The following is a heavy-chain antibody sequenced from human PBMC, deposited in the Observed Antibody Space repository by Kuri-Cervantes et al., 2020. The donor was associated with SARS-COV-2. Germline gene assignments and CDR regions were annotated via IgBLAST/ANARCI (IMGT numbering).Heavy chain of an antibody. Sequence: SVKVSCKASGGTFSSYAISWVRQAPGQGLEWMGGIIPIFGTANYAQKFQGRVTITTDESTGTAYMELRSLRSDDTAVYYCAREGGGDPLVLGFGVVIHDAFDIWGQGTMVTDSS. CDR1: GGTFSSYA. J-gene: IGHJ3*02. CDR3: AREGGGDPLVLGFGVVIHDAFDI. D-gene: IGHD3-3*01. V-gene: IGHV1-69*05. CDR2: IIPIFGTA.